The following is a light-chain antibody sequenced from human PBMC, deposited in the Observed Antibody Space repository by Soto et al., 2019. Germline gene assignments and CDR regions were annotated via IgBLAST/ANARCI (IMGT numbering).Light chain of an antibody. CDR3: QQYDNWPPWT. V-gene: IGKV3-15*01. Sequence: ETVMTQALVTLSVSQGKRDTLSCRASQSVRSNLAWYQQKPGQAPRLLIYGASSGATGVPARFSGSGSGTEFTLTISSLQSEDFAVYYCQQYDNWPPWTFGQGTKVDIK. J-gene: IGKJ1*01. CDR2: GAS. CDR1: QSVRSN.